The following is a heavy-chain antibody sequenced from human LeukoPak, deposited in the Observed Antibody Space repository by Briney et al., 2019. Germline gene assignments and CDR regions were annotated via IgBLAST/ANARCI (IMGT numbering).Heavy chain of an antibody. CDR3: ARADYDSSGYRIFDY. D-gene: IGHD3-22*01. V-gene: IGHV4-34*01. CDR2: INYSGST. CDR1: GGSFSGYF. J-gene: IGHJ4*02. Sequence: SETLSLTCAVYGGSFSGYFWSWIRQPPGKGLEWIGEINYSGSTNYNPSLKSRVTISVDTSKNQFSLKLNSVTPEDTAVYYCARADYDSSGYRIFDYWGQGTLVTVSS.